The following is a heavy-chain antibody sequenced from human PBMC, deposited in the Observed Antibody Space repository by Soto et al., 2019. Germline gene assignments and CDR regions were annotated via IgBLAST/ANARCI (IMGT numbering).Heavy chain of an antibody. V-gene: IGHV3-23*01. CDR3: AKDWGAWRWLVLGAFDI. J-gene: IGHJ3*02. Sequence: EVQLLESGGGLVQPGGSLRLSCAASGFTFSSYAMSWVRQAPGKGLEWVSAISGSGGSTYYADSVKGGFTISRDNSTNTLYLQMSSLRAEDTAVYYCAKDWGAWRWLVLGAFDIWGQGTMVTVSS. CDR1: GFTFSSYA. D-gene: IGHD6-19*01. CDR2: ISGSGGST.